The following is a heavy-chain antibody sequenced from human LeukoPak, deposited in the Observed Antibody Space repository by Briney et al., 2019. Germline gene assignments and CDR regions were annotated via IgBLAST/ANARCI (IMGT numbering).Heavy chain of an antibody. Sequence: GASVKVSCKASGGTFSSYAISWVRQAPGQGLEWMGGIIPIFGTANYAQKFQGRVTITTDESTSTAYMELSSLRSEDTAVYYCASGLYCSSTSCYNYYYYYMDVWGKGTTVTVSS. D-gene: IGHD2-2*02. CDR2: IIPIFGTA. V-gene: IGHV1-69*05. J-gene: IGHJ6*03. CDR1: GGTFSSYA. CDR3: ASGLYCSSTSCYNYYYYYMDV.